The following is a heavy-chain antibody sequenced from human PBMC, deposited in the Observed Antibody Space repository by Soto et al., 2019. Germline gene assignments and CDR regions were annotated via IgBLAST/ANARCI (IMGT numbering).Heavy chain of an antibody. CDR1: GYTFTSYD. D-gene: IGHD1-7*01. CDR3: ARETGTTWGYNWFDP. CDR2: MNPNSGNT. V-gene: IGHV1-8*01. J-gene: IGHJ5*02. Sequence: ASVKVSCKASGYTFTSYDINWVRQATGQGLEWMGWMNPNSGNTGYAQKFQGRVTMTRNTSISTAYMELSSLRSEDTAVYYCARETGTTWGYNWFDPWAQGTLVTVSS.